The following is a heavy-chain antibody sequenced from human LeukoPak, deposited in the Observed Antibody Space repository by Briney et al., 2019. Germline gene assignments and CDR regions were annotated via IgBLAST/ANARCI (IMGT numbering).Heavy chain of an antibody. CDR2: ISSNSIYT. V-gene: IGHV3-11*06. D-gene: IGHD3-22*01. CDR3: AREFVPDSSGYYYFGGEEGFDY. CDR1: GFTFSDYY. Sequence: GSLRLSCAASGFTFSDYYMSWIRQAPGKGLEWISYISSNSIYTNYADSVKGRFTISRDNVKNLLYLQMNSLRAEDTAVYYCAREFVPDSSGYYYFGGEEGFDYWGQGTLVTVPS. J-gene: IGHJ4*02.